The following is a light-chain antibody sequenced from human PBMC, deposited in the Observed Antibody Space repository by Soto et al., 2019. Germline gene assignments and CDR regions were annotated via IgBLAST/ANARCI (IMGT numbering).Light chain of an antibody. CDR3: QQRSNWPIT. Sequence: EIVLTQSPATLSLSPGERATLSCRASQSVSSYLAWYQQKPGQAPRLLIYDASNRATGIPARFSGSGSGTDFTLTISSLEPEDFAVYYWQQRSNWPITFGQGTNLEIK. V-gene: IGKV3-11*01. CDR1: QSVSSY. J-gene: IGKJ2*01. CDR2: DAS.